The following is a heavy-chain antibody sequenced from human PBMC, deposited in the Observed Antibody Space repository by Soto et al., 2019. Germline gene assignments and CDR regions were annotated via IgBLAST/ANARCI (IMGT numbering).Heavy chain of an antibody. CDR3: ARGPEVLGYCSGGSCDFDY. CDR2: IWYDGSNK. CDR1: GFTFSSYG. J-gene: IGHJ4*02. D-gene: IGHD2-15*01. V-gene: IGHV3-33*01. Sequence: QVQLVESGGGVVQPGRSLRLSCAASGFTFSSYGMHWVRQAPGKGLEWVAVIWYDGSNKYYADSVKGRFTISRDNSKNTLYLQMNSLRAGDTAVYYCARGPEVLGYCSGGSCDFDYWGQGALVTVSS.